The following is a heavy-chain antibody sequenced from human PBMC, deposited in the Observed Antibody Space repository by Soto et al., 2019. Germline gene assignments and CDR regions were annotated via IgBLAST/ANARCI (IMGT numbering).Heavy chain of an antibody. CDR1: GFAFSDYA. D-gene: IGHD3-16*01. V-gene: IGHV3-23*01. CDR3: AKGRTFFDF. J-gene: IGHJ4*02. CDR2: ISDGDGAT. Sequence: EVHLLESGGGLVQPGGSLRLSCAASGFAFSDYAMTWVRQAPGKGLEWVSDISDGDGATHYADSVKGRFTISRDDSKNTLYLPMDSLRAEDAAVYYCAKGRTFFDFWGQGTLVTVSS.